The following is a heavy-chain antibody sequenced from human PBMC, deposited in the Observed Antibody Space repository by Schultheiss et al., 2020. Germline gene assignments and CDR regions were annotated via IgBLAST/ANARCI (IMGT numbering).Heavy chain of an antibody. CDR2: ISYDGSNK. V-gene: IGHV3-30-3*01. Sequence: GGSLRLSCAASGFTFSSYAMHWVRQAPGKGLEWVAVISYDGSNKYYADSVKGRFTISRDNSKNTLHLQMNSLRAEDTAVYYCASQARPFDYWGQGTLVTVSS. CDR3: ASQARPFDY. CDR1: GFTFSSYA. J-gene: IGHJ4*02. D-gene: IGHD6-6*01.